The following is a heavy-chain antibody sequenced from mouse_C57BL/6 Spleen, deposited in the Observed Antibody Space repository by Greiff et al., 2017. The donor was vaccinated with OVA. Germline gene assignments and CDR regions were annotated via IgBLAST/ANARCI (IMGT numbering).Heavy chain of an antibody. V-gene: IGHV1-64*01. CDR1: GYTFTSYW. Sequence: QVQLKQPGAELVKPGASVKLSCKASGYTFTSYWMHWVKQRPGQGLEWIGMIHPNSGSTNYNEKFKSKATLTVDKSSSTAYMQLSSLTSEDSAVYYCAREGVLLRRGPAWFAYWGQGTLVTVSA. CDR3: AREGVLLRRGPAWFAY. J-gene: IGHJ3*01. CDR2: IHPNSGST. D-gene: IGHD1-1*01.